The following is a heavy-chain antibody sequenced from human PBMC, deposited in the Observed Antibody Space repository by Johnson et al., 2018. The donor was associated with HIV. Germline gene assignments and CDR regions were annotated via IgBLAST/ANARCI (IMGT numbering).Heavy chain of an antibody. CDR2: IYSGGST. Sequence: VLLLESGGGLIQPGGSLRLSCAASGFTVSSNYMSWVRQAPGKGLEWVSVIYSGGSTYYADSVKGRFTISRDNSKNTLYLQMNSLRAEDTAVYYCARENRVDAFDIWGQGTMVTVSS. J-gene: IGHJ3*02. CDR1: GFTVSSNY. V-gene: IGHV3-53*01. CDR3: ARENRVDAFDI. D-gene: IGHD2/OR15-2a*01.